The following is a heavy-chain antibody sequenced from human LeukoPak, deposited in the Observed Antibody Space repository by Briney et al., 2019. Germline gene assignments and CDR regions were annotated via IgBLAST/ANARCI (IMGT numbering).Heavy chain of an antibody. CDR2: INPNSGGT. V-gene: IGHV1-2*02. CDR1: GYTFTGYY. Sequence: ASVKVSCKASGYTFTGYYMHWVRQAPGQGLEWRGWINPNSGGTNYAQKFQGRVTMTRDTSISTAYMELSRLRSDDTAVYYCARVAYSSSWYLFDYWGQGTLVTVSS. D-gene: IGHD6-13*01. CDR3: ARVAYSSSWYLFDY. J-gene: IGHJ4*02.